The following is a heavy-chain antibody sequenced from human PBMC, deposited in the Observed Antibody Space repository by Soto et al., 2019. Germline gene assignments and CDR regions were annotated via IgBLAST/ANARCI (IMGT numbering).Heavy chain of an antibody. CDR1: GDSIISSDFY. V-gene: IGHV4-39*01. CDR2: IFYLGSS. D-gene: IGHD3-3*02. CDR3: ARHSLALRKNNWFDP. J-gene: IGHJ5*02. Sequence: NPSETLSLTCTVSGDSIISSDFYWGWVRQPPWKGLEWIGSIFYLGSSYYNPSLKSRVTMSVDTSKNQFSLRLRSVTAADTALYFCARHSLALRKNNWFDPWGQGXMVTVYS.